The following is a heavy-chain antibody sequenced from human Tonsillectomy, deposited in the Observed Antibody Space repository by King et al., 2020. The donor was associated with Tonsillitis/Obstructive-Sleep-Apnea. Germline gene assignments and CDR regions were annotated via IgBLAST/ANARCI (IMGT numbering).Heavy chain of an antibody. CDR1: GGSISSYY. J-gene: IGHJ3*02. CDR3: AREALDAFDI. Sequence: VQLQESGPGLVKPSETLSLTCTVSGGSISSYYWSWIRQPPGKGLEWIGYIYYSGSTKYNPSLKSRVTISVDTSKNQFSLKVNSVTAADTAIYYCAREALDAFDIWGHGTLVTVSS. CDR2: IYYSGST. V-gene: IGHV4-59*01.